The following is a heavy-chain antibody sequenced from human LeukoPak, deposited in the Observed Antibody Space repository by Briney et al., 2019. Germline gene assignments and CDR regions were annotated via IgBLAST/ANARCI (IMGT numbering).Heavy chain of an antibody. CDR2: IYYSGST. D-gene: IGHD2-21*02. CDR1: GGSISSYY. V-gene: IGHV4-59*01. CDR3: ARDTSVGYCGGDCYPGYAFDI. Sequence: SETLSLTCTVSGGSISSYYWSWIRQPPGKGLEWIGYIYYSGSTNYNPSLKSRVTISVDTSKNQFSLKLSSVTAADTAVYCCARDTSVGYCGGDCYPGYAFDIWGQGTMVTVSS. J-gene: IGHJ3*02.